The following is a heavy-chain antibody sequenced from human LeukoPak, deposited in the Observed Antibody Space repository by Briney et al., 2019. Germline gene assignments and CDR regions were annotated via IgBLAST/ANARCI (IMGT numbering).Heavy chain of an antibody. D-gene: IGHD3-10*01. V-gene: IGHV4-59*01. CDR2: IYYSGST. CDR1: GGSISSYY. CDR3: ARELSYGSGIFPFWD. Sequence: KPSETLSLTCTVSGGSISSYYWSWIRQPPGKGLEWIGYIYYSGSTNYNPSLKSRVTISVDTSKNQFSLKLSSVTAADTAVYYCARELSYGSGIFPFWDWGQGTLVTVSS. J-gene: IGHJ4*02.